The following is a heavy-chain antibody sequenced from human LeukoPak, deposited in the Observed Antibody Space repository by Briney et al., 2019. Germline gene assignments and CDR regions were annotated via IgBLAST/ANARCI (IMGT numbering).Heavy chain of an antibody. CDR1: GFSLSSYA. D-gene: IGHD5-12*01. J-gene: IGHJ4*02. CDR2: ISYDGSKK. CDR3: ARSAAAGRIVATFGY. Sequence: GGSLRLSCAASGFSLSSYAMHWVRQAPGKGPEWVAIISYDGSKKYYADSVKGRFTISRDNSKNTLYLQMNSLRAEDTAVYYCARSAAAGRIVATFGYWGQGTLVIVSS. V-gene: IGHV3-30*04.